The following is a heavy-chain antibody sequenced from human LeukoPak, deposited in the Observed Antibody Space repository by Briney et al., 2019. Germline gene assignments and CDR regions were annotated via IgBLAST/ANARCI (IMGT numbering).Heavy chain of an antibody. CDR3: ARGSYDYGGNSEEDYYYYMDV. D-gene: IGHD4-23*01. CDR1: GGTFSSYA. V-gene: IGHV1-69*05. Sequence: EASVKVSCKASGGTFSSYAISWVRQAPGQGLEWMGGIIPIFGTANYAQKFQGRVTITTDESTSTAYMELSSLRSEDTAVYYCARGSYDYGGNSEEDYYYYMDVWGKGTAVTVSS. CDR2: IIPIFGTA. J-gene: IGHJ6*03.